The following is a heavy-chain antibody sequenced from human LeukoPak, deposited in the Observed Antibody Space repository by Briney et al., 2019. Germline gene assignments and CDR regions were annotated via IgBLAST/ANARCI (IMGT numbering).Heavy chain of an antibody. D-gene: IGHD4-17*01. J-gene: IGHJ3*02. V-gene: IGHV3-30*14. CDR3: ASYGDYVSDAFDI. CDR1: GFTFSSYA. CDR2: ISYDGSNK. Sequence: PGGSLRLSCAASGFTFSSYAMHWVRQAPGKGLEWVAVISYDGSNKYYAESVKGRFTISRDNSKNTLYLQMNSLRAEDTAVYYCASYGDYVSDAFDIWGQGTMVTVSS.